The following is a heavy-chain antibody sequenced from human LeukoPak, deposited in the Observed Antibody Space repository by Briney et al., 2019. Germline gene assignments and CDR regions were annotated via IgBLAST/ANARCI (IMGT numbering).Heavy chain of an antibody. CDR3: ARDPTYYGSGSPTDPFDY. V-gene: IGHV3-7*01. J-gene: IGHJ4*02. CDR2: INEEGSEK. D-gene: IGHD3-10*01. CDR1: GFTFSIYW. Sequence: GGSLRLSCATSGFTFSIYWMSWVRQAPGKGLEWVANINEEGSEKYYVDSVKGRFTISRDNAKNSLFLQMNSLRAEDTAVYYCARDPTYYGSGSPTDPFDYWGQGTLVTVSS.